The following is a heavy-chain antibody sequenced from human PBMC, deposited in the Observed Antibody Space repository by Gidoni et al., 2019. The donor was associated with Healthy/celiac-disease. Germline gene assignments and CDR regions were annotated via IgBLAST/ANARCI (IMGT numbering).Heavy chain of an antibody. CDR1: GFTFSSYE. J-gene: IGHJ6*02. CDR3: ARDEGRFDYYYGMDV. V-gene: IGHV3-48*03. D-gene: IGHD3-16*01. CDR2: ISSSGSTI. Sequence: EVQLVESGGGLVQPGGSLRLSCAASGFTFSSYEMNWVRQAPGKGLEWVSYISSSGSTIDYADSVKGRFTISRDNAKNSLYLQMNSLRAEDTAVYYCARDEGRFDYYYGMDVWGQGTTVTVSS.